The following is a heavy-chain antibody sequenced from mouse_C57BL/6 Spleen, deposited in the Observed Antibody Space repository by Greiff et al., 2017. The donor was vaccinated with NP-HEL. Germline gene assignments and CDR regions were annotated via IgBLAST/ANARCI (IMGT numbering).Heavy chain of an antibody. D-gene: IGHD2-4*01. CDR1: GYTFTSYW. Sequence: QVQLQQPGAELVKPGASVKLSCKASGYTFTSYWMHWVKQRPGQGLEWIGMIHPNSGSTNYNEKFKSKATLTVDKSSSTAYMQLSCLTSEDSAVYYCAVYYDYDVPYAMGYWGQGTSVTVSS. CDR3: AVYYDYDVPYAMGY. J-gene: IGHJ4*01. CDR2: IHPNSGST. V-gene: IGHV1-64*01.